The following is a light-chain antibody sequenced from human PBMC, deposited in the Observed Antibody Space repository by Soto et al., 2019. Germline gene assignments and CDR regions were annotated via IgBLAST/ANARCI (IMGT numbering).Light chain of an antibody. CDR3: LSYAGSSTYV. V-gene: IGLV2-23*01. CDR2: EGS. Sequence: QSALAQPASVSGSPGQSITISCAGTSSDVGSYNLVSWYQNHPGKAPKLMIYEGSKRPSGVSNRFSGSKSGNTASLTISGLQAADEADYFCLSYAGSSTYVFGTGTKVTV. J-gene: IGLJ1*01. CDR1: SSDVGSYNL.